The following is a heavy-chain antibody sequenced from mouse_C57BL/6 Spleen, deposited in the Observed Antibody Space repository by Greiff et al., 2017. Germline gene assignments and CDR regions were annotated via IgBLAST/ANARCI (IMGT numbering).Heavy chain of an antibody. D-gene: IGHD1-1*01. V-gene: IGHV1-59*01. Sequence: VQLQQPGAELVRPGTSVKLSCKASGYTFTSYWMHWVKQRPGQGLEWIGVIDPSDSYTNYNQKFKGKATLTVDTSSSTAYMQLSSLTSEDSAVYYCARGYGSSPPAWFAYWGQGTLVTVSA. CDR2: IDPSDSYT. CDR3: ARGYGSSPPAWFAY. CDR1: GYTFTSYW. J-gene: IGHJ3*01.